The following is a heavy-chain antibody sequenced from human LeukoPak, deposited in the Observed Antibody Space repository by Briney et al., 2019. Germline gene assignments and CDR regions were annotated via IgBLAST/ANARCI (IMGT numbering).Heavy chain of an antibody. CDR2: IYYSGST. J-gene: IGHJ4*02. CDR3: ATLKGYCSGGSCYYFDY. CDR1: GGSISSSSYY. D-gene: IGHD2-15*01. Sequence: SETLSLTCTASGGSISSSSYYWGWIRQPPGKGLEWIGSIYYSGSTYYNPSLKSRVTISVDTSKNQFSLKLSSVTAADTAVYYCATLKGYCSGGSCYYFDYWGQGTLVTVSS. V-gene: IGHV4-39*01.